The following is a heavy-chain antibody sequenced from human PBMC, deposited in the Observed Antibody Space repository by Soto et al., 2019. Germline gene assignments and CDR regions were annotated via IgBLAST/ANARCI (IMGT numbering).Heavy chain of an antibody. CDR2: IYPGDSDT. CDR3: ARGAVPMAWFDP. Sequence: GESLKISCKGVGYTFSTYWIAWVRQMPGKGLEWMGIIYPGDSDTRYNPSFQGQVTISVDKSISTAYLQWSSLKASDTAMYYCARGAVPMAWFDPWGQGTLVTVSS. D-gene: IGHD3-10*01. CDR1: GYTFSTYW. J-gene: IGHJ5*02. V-gene: IGHV5-51*01.